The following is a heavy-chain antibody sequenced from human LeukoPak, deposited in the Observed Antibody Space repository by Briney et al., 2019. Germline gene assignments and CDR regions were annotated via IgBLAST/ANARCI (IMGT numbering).Heavy chain of an antibody. Sequence: PGGSLRLSCAASGFTFSSYAMHWVRRAPGKGLEWVSVISYDGSNKYYADSVKGRFTISRDNSKNTLYLQMNSLRAEDTAVYYCARLPVWGSKGVSGMDVWGQGTTVTVSS. V-gene: IGHV3-30*04. CDR3: ARLPVWGSKGVSGMDV. J-gene: IGHJ6*02. CDR1: GFTFSSYA. CDR2: ISYDGSNK. D-gene: IGHD3-16*01.